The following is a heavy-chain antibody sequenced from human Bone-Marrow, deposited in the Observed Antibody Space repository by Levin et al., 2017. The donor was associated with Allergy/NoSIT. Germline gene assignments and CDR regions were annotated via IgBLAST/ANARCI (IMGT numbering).Heavy chain of an antibody. CDR1: GYTFTSYG. CDR3: ARDPPGWDGDYEDYYYYYGMDV. V-gene: IGHV1-18*01. Sequence: ASVKVSCKASGYTFTSYGISWVRQAPGQGLEWMGWISAYNGNTNYAQKLQGRVTMTTDTSTSTAYMELRSLRSDDTAVYYCARDPPGWDGDYEDYYYYYGMDVWGQGTTVTVSS. D-gene: IGHD4-17*01. J-gene: IGHJ6*02. CDR2: ISAYNGNT.